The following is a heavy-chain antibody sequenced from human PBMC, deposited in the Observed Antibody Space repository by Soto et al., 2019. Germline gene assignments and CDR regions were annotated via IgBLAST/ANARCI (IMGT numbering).Heavy chain of an antibody. J-gene: IGHJ4*02. CDR2: VNPSGGST. D-gene: IGHD2-21*02. Sequence: GASVKVSCKASGYSLATHHIHWVRQAPGQGLEWMGIVNPSGGSTTYAQKLQGRVTMTRDTSRSIVYMELSSLKYEETAIYYCTRDINYGDSAPHFDYWGQGTLVTVSS. CDR3: TRDINYGDSAPHFDY. CDR1: GYSLATHH. V-gene: IGHV1-46*03.